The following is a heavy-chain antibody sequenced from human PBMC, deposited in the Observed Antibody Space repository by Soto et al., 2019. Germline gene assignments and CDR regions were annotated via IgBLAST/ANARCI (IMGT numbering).Heavy chain of an antibody. CDR3: AGPSGYDYYYYYYLDV. Sequence: QVQLQESGPGLVKPSQTLSLTCTVSGGSISSGGYYWSWIRQHPGKGLEWIGYIYYSGSTYYNPSLNSRVTISVDPSKNQFSLKLSSVTAADTAVYYCAGPSGYDYYYYYYLDVWGKGTTVTVSS. D-gene: IGHD5-12*01. CDR1: GGSISSGGYY. J-gene: IGHJ6*03. CDR2: IYYSGST. V-gene: IGHV4-31*03.